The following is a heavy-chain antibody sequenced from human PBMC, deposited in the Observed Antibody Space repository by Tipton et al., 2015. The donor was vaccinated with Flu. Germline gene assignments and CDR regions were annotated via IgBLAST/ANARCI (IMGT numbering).Heavy chain of an antibody. J-gene: IGHJ5*01. CDR1: DGSISSSSHY. V-gene: IGHV4-61*02. CDR2: IYISGRT. D-gene: IGHD3-16*01. Sequence: TLSLTCSVSDGSISSSSHYWSWIRQPAGKGLEWIGRIYISGRTEYNPSLKSRASISVDRAKNQFSLKLNSVTAADTAVYYCARDLGAFNWFDSWGRGTLVTVSS. CDR3: ARDLGAFNWFDS.